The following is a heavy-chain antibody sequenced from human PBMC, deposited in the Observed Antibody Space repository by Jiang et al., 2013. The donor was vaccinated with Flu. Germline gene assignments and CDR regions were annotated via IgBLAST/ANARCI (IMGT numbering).Heavy chain of an antibody. J-gene: IGHJ6*02. CDR1: GGTFSHYA. D-gene: IGHD6-13*01. V-gene: IGHV1-69*01. Sequence: QLVESGAEVKKPGSSVKVSCKASGGTFSHYAISWVRQAPGQGLEWVGGIIPIVGTAKYAQRFQGRLTISAHESTRTADIELSSLTSDDTAVYYCARGSQAADYYYGMDVWGQGTTVTVS. CDR3: ARGSQAADYYYGMDV. CDR2: IIPIVGTA.